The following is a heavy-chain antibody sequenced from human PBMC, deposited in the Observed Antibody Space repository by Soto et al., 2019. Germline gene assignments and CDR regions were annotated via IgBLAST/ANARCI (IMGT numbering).Heavy chain of an antibody. CDR1: GGSISSGGYY. V-gene: IGHV4-31*03. J-gene: IGHJ4*02. CDR3: ARAPAVSLRYFDWLSINGPFDY. Sequence: SETLSLTCTVSGGSISSGGYYWSWIRQHPGKGLEWIGYIYYSGSTYYNPSLKSRVTISVDTSKNQFSLKLSSVTAADTAVYYCARAPAVSLRYFDWLSINGPFDYWGQGTLVTVSS. D-gene: IGHD3-9*01. CDR2: IYYSGST.